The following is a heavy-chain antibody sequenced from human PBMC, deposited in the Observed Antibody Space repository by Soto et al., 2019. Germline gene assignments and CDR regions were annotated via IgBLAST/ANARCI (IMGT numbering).Heavy chain of an antibody. CDR1: GFIFSSYA. CDR2: ISYDGSNK. V-gene: IGHV3-30-3*01. CDR3: ARGSTEGLS. J-gene: IGHJ4*02. D-gene: IGHD2-21*02. Sequence: PGGSLRLSCAASGFIFSSYAINWVRQAPGKGLEWVALISYDGSNKYYADSVKGRFTISRDNSKNTLYLQMNSLRAEDTAMFYCARGSTEGLSWGPGTLVTVS.